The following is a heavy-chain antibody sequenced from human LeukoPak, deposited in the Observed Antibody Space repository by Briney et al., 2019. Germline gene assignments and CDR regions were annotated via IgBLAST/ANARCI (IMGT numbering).Heavy chain of an antibody. CDR3: ARGFRGPGWFDP. CDR2: IIPIFGTA. CDR1: GGTFSSYA. V-gene: IGHV1-69*05. Sequence: SVKVSCKASGGTFSSYAISWVRQAPGQGLEWMGGIIPIFGTANYAQKFQGRVTITTDESTSTAYMELSSLRSEDTAVYYCARGFRGPGWFDPWGQGTLVTVSS. D-gene: IGHD3-10*01. J-gene: IGHJ5*02.